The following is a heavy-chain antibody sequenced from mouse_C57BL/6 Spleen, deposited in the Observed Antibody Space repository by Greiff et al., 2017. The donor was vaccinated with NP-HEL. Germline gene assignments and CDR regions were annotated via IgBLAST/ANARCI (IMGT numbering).Heavy chain of an antibody. CDR2: INPYNGDT. V-gene: IGHV1-20*01. D-gene: IGHD1-1*01. CDR1: GYSFTGYF. CDR3: ARFLYYYGSSFYAMDY. Sequence: EVQLQQSGPELVKPGDSVKISCKASGYSFTGYFMNWVMQSHGKSLEWIGRINPYNGDTFYNQKFKGKATLTVDKSSSTAHMELRSLTSEDSAVYYCARFLYYYGSSFYAMDYWGQGTSVTVSS. J-gene: IGHJ4*01.